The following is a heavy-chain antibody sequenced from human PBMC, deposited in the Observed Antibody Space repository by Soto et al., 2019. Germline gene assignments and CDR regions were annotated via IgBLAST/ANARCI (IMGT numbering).Heavy chain of an antibody. V-gene: IGHV1-58*02. CDR1: GFTFTISA. Sequence: ASVKVSCKASGFTFTISAMRWVRQARGQRLEWIGWIVVGSGNTNYAQKFQERVTITRDMSTSTAYMELSSLRSEDTAVYYCARGINYYDSSGDSWFDPWGQGTLVTVSS. D-gene: IGHD3-22*01. CDR2: IVVGSGNT. CDR3: ARGINYYDSSGDSWFDP. J-gene: IGHJ5*02.